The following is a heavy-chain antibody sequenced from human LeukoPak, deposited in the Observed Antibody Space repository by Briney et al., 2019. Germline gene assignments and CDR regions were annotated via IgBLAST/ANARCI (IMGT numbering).Heavy chain of an antibody. CDR2: IIPIFGTA. Sequence: ASVNVSCMSSGGTFSSYAISWVRQAPGQGLEWVGGIIPIFGTANYAQKFQGRVTITADESTSTAYMELSSLRSEDTAVYYCARALCSGGSCYSDDAAFDIWGQGTMVTVSS. V-gene: IGHV1-69*01. D-gene: IGHD2-15*01. CDR3: ARALCSGGSCYSDDAAFDI. CDR1: GGTFSSYA. J-gene: IGHJ3*02.